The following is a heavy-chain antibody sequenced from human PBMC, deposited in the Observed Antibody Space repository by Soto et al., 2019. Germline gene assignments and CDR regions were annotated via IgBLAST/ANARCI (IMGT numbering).Heavy chain of an antibody. V-gene: IGHV4-31*03. J-gene: IGHJ4*02. CDR3: ARDGGFDILTGLYIARYYFDY. CDR2: IYYSGST. CDR1: GASMSSGGYY. Sequence: SETLSLTCTVSGASMSSGGYYWTWIRQSPGKGLEWIGYIYYSGSTYYNPSLESRVAISLDTSRSQFSLTLHSVTAADTAIYYCARDGGFDILTGLYIARYYFDYWGQGTLVTVSS. D-gene: IGHD3-9*01.